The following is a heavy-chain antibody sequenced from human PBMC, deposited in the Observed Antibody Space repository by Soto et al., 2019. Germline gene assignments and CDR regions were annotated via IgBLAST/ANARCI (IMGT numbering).Heavy chain of an antibody. Sequence: VQLVESGGGLVQPGGSLRLSCAASGFTFSSYSMNWVRQAPGKGLEWVSYISSSSSTIYYADSVKGRFTISRDNAKNSLYLQMNSLRDEDTAVYYCETTWDCSGGSCYDYYYGMDVWGQGTTVTVSS. CDR3: ETTWDCSGGSCYDYYYGMDV. V-gene: IGHV3-48*02. CDR1: GFTFSSYS. CDR2: ISSSSSTI. J-gene: IGHJ6*02. D-gene: IGHD2-15*01.